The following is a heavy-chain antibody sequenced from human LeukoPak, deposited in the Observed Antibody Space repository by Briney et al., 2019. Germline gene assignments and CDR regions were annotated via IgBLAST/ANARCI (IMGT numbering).Heavy chain of an antibody. CDR1: GYTFTSYA. V-gene: IGHV7-4-1*02. D-gene: IGHD3-10*01. CDR3: ARDQVGSGSYWVAFDY. Sequence: ASVKVSCKASGYTFTSYAMNWVRQAPGQGLEWMGWINTNTGNPTYAQGFTGRFVFSLDTSVSTAYLQISSLKAEDTAVYYCARDQVGSGSYWVAFDYWGQGTLVTVSS. CDR2: INTNTGNP. J-gene: IGHJ4*02.